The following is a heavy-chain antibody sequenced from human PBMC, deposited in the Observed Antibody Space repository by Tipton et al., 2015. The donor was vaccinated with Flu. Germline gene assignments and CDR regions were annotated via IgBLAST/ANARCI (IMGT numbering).Heavy chain of an antibody. D-gene: IGHD6-19*01. J-gene: IGHJ5*02. V-gene: IGHV4-39*01. CDR1: GVSIRGTSYY. Sequence: TLSLTCTVSGVSIRGTSYYWGWIRQPPGKGLEWIGTISYNGRTSYNPSLKSRVTISVDTSKNQLSLKLSSVTAADTAVYYCARLWGSISNTYSGFCASWGQGTQVTVSS. CDR3: ARLWGSISNTYSGFCAS. CDR2: ISYNGRT.